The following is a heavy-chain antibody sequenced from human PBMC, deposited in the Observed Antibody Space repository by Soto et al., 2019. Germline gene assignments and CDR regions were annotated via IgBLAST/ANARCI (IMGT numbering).Heavy chain of an antibody. V-gene: IGHV3-23*01. CDR1: GFTFSSYA. D-gene: IGHD3-9*01. CDR3: AKEGGLTIPATDY. J-gene: IGHJ4*02. CDR2: ISRSGGST. Sequence: EVQLLESGGGLVQPGGSLRLSCAASGFTFSSYAMTWVRQAPGKGLEWVSAISRSGGSTYYADSVKGRFTISRDNAKNTLYLQMNSLRAEDTAIYYCAKEGGLTIPATDYWGQGTLVTVSS.